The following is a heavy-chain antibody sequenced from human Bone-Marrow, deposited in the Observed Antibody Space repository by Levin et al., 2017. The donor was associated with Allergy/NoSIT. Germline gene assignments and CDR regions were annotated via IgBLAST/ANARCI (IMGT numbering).Heavy chain of an antibody. D-gene: IGHD1-7*01. Sequence: GESLKISCAGSGFTFSNAWMHWVRQAPGKGLEWVGRIKSKNDGGTTDYAAPVKGRFTISRDDSKNTLYLQMNSLKTEDTALYYCTTDGRVMGTIPYYYFFAMDVWGQGTTVTVSS. CDR1: GFTFSNAW. V-gene: IGHV3-15*07. CDR2: IKSKNDGGTT. J-gene: IGHJ6*02. CDR3: TTDGRVMGTIPYYYFFAMDV.